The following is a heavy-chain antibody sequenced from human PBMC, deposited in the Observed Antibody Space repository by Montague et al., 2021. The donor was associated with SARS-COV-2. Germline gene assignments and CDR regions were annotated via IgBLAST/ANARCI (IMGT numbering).Heavy chain of an antibody. V-gene: IGHV3-9*01. CDR2: ITWKSGRI. CDR3: AKDARKWELLPSYWYFDL. CDR1: GFIFDDYA. J-gene: IGHJ2*01. Sequence: FRSLSWPASGFIFDDYAMHWVRQAPGKGLEWVSGITWKSGRIAYADSVKGRFTVSRDNAKNSLYLQMNSLRAEDTALYYCAKDARKWELLPSYWYFDLWGRGTLVTVSS. D-gene: IGHD1-26*01.